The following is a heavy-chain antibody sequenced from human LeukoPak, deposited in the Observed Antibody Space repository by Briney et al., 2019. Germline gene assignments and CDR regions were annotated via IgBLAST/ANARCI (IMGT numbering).Heavy chain of an antibody. V-gene: IGHV4-38-2*02. CDR1: GYSISSTYY. D-gene: IGHD1-1*01. CDR3: ATCVRGTTDFDY. CDR2: VHHSGST. Sequence: KPSETLSLTCTVSGYSISSTYYWGWIRRPPGKGLEWIGSVHHSGSTYYNPSLKSQVTISVDTSKSQFSMNLRSVTAADTAVYYCATCVRGTTDFDYWGQGTLVTVSS. J-gene: IGHJ4*02.